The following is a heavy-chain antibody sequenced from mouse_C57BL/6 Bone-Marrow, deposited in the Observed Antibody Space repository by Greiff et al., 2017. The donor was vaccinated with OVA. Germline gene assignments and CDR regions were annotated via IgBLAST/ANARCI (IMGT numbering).Heavy chain of an antibody. J-gene: IGHJ3*01. V-gene: IGHV1-42*01. CDR3: ARSRRGAWFAY. Sequence: EVQLQQSGPELVKPGASVKISCKASGYSFTGYYMNWVKQSPEKSLEWIGEINPSTGGTTYNQKFKAKATLTVDKSSSTAYMQLKSLTSEDSAVYYCARSRRGAWFAYWGQGTLVTVSA. CDR1: GYSFTGYY. CDR2: INPSTGGT.